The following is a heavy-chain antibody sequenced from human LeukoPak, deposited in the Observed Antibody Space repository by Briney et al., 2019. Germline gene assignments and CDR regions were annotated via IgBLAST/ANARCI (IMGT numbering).Heavy chain of an antibody. Sequence: PSETLSLTCDVSGYSISGGYFWGWIRQPLGMGLEWIGSTAHRGSTYYNPSLKGRVSISIDGSKNQFSLSLTSVTAADTAIYYCARVTRNSGWFFDYWGQGTLATVSS. CDR1: GYSISGGYF. CDR3: ARVTRNSGWFFDY. J-gene: IGHJ4*02. CDR2: TAHRGST. V-gene: IGHV4-38-2*01. D-gene: IGHD6-19*01.